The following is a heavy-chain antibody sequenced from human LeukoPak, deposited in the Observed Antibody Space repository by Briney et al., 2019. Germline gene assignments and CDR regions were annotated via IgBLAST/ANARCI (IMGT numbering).Heavy chain of an antibody. V-gene: IGHV4-59*01. CDR2: IYYSGST. J-gene: IGHJ5*02. D-gene: IGHD6-19*01. CDR1: GGSISSYY. Sequence: SETLSLTCPVSGGSISSYYWSWIRQPPGKGLEWIGYIYYSGSTNYNPSLKSRVTISVDTSKNQFPLKLSSVTAADTAVYYCARAVSGWYWFDPWGQGTLVTVSS. CDR3: ARAVSGWYWFDP.